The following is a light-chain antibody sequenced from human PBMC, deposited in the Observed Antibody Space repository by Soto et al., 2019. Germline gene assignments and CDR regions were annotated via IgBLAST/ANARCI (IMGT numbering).Light chain of an antibody. CDR3: SSYAGSNNYV. Sequence: QSVLTQPPSASGSPGQSVTISCTGTSSDVGGYNYVSWYQQHPGKAPKLMIYEVSKRPSGVPDRFSVSKSGNTASLTVSGLQAEDEADYYCSSYAGSNNYVFGTGTRSPS. J-gene: IGLJ1*01. CDR2: EVS. V-gene: IGLV2-8*01. CDR1: SSDVGGYNY.